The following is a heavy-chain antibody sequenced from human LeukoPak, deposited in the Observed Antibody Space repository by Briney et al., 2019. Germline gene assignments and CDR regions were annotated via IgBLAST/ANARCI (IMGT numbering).Heavy chain of an antibody. CDR3: ARRGAAAVSY. CDR1: GGSISSGGYY. CDR2: INHSGST. D-gene: IGHD6-13*01. V-gene: IGHV4-39*07. J-gene: IGHJ4*02. Sequence: SETLSLTCTVSGGSISSGGYYWSWIRQPPGKGLEWIGEINHSGSTNYNPSLKSRVTISVDTSKNQFSLKLSSVTAADTAVYYCARRGAAAVSYWGQGTLVTVSS.